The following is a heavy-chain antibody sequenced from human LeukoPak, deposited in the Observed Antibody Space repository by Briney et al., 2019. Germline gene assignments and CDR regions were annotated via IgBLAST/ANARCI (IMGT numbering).Heavy chain of an antibody. CDR2: IYHSGST. Sequence: SETLSLTCAVSGGSISSGGYSWSWIRQPPGKGLEWIGYIYHSGSTYYNPSLKSRVTISVDRSKNLFSLKLSSVTAADTAVYYCARATTTVTTFDYWGQGTLVTVSS. J-gene: IGHJ4*02. V-gene: IGHV4-30-2*01. D-gene: IGHD4-17*01. CDR3: ARATTTVTTFDY. CDR1: GGSISSGGYS.